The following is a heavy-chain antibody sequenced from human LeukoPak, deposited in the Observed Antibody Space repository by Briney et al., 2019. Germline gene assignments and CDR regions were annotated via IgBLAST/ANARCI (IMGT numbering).Heavy chain of an antibody. J-gene: IGHJ4*02. CDR3: AKAVTDYVWGSYRPSSYFDY. CDR2: ISWNSGSI. V-gene: IGHV3-9*01. CDR1: GFTFDDYA. D-gene: IGHD3-16*02. Sequence: GGFLRLSCAASGFTFDDYAMHWVRQAPGKGLEWVSGISWNSGSIGYADSVKGRFTISRDNAKNSLYLQMNSLRAEDAALYYCAKAVTDYVWGSYRPSSYFDYWGQGTLVTVSS.